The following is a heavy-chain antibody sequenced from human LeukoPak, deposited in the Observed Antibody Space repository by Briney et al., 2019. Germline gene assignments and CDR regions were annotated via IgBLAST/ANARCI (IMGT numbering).Heavy chain of an antibody. CDR1: GGTFSTYA. CDR2: IIPIFVST. D-gene: IGHD2-2*01. CDR3: AREMSFCSGISCYAQKYYYYYMDL. V-gene: IGHV1-69*06. Sequence: GASVKVSCKASGGTFSTYAISWVRQAPGQGLEWMGGIIPIFVSTNYAQKFQARVMITADKSTSTAYMELSSLRSEDTAVYYCAREMSFCSGISCYAQKYYYYYMDLWGKGTTVTVSS. J-gene: IGHJ6*03.